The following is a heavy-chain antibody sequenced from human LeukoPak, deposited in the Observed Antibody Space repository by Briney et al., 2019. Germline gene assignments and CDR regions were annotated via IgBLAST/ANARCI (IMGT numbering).Heavy chain of an antibody. Sequence: GGSLRLSCAASEFTFAIYWMSWVRQSPGKGPEWVANIKQDGSEKYYADSVKGRFTISRDNAKNSLYLQMNSLRAEDSAVYYCASQLERRQGWFDPWGQGTLVTVSS. V-gene: IGHV3-7*01. CDR2: IKQDGSEK. CDR3: ASQLERRQGWFDP. J-gene: IGHJ5*02. CDR1: EFTFAIYW. D-gene: IGHD1-1*01.